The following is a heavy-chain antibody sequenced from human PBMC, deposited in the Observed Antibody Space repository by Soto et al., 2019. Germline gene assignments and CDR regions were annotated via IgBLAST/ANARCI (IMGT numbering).Heavy chain of an antibody. Sequence: EVQLVESGGGLVQPGRSLRLSCAASGFTFDDYAMHWVRQAPGKGLEWVSGISWNSGSIGYADSVKGRFTISRDNAKNSLYLQMNSLRAEDTALYYCAKDKSMTNWGQGTLVTVSS. CDR1: GFTFDDYA. V-gene: IGHV3-9*01. CDR2: ISWNSGSI. CDR3: AKDKSMTN. J-gene: IGHJ4*02. D-gene: IGHD2-8*01.